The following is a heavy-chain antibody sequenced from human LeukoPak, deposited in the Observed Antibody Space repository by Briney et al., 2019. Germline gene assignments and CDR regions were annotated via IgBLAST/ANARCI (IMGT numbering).Heavy chain of an antibody. D-gene: IGHD6-13*01. CDR2: INPNSGGT. CDR3: ARVSIAAAGTISGYYYYMDV. J-gene: IGHJ6*03. CDR1: GYTFTGYY. V-gene: IGHV1-2*06. Sequence: GAPVKVSCKASGYTFTGYYMHWVRQAPGQGLEWMGRINPNSGGTNYAQKFQGRVTMTRDTSISTAYMELSRLRSDDTAVYYCARVSIAAAGTISGYYYYMDVWGKGTTVTISS.